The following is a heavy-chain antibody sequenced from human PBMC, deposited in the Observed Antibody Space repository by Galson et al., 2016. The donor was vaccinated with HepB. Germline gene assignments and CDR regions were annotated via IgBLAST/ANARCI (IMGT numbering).Heavy chain of an antibody. V-gene: IGHV1-8*01. CDR2: MNPNSGNT. D-gene: IGHD3-9*01. CDR3: ARAQVSYDVLTAYSLRWFDP. CDR1: GYTFTSYD. Sequence: SVKVSCKASGYTFTSYDINWVRQAPGQGLEWMGWMNPNSGNTGYALRFQGRVALTRDTSTSTAYMALSGLRSDDTAVYFCARAQVSYDVLTAYSLRWFDPWGQGTLITVSS. J-gene: IGHJ5*02.